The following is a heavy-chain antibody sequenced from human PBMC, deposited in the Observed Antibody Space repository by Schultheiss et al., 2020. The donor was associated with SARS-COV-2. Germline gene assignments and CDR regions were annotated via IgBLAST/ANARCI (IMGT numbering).Heavy chain of an antibody. Sequence: GSLRLSCTVSGGSISSYYWSWIRQPPGKGLEWIGYIYYSGSTNYNPSLKSRVTISVDTSKNQFSLKLSSVTAADTAVYYCARVHYDFWSGYPWGFDPWGQGTLVTVSS. CDR2: IYYSGST. CDR3: ARVHYDFWSGYPWGFDP. D-gene: IGHD3-3*01. CDR1: GGSISSYY. V-gene: IGHV4-59*01. J-gene: IGHJ5*02.